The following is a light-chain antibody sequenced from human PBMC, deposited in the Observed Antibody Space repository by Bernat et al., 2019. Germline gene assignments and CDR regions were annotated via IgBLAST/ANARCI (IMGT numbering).Light chain of an antibody. CDR1: QSISIY. Sequence: DIQMTQSPSSLSASVGDRVTITCRASQSISIYLNWYQQKPGKAPKLLIYAASSLESGVPLRFSGSGSGTDFTLTIGSLQPEDFATYYCQHSYSTPLTLGGGTKVEI. CDR3: QHSYSTPLT. CDR2: AAS. J-gene: IGKJ4*01. V-gene: IGKV1-39*01.